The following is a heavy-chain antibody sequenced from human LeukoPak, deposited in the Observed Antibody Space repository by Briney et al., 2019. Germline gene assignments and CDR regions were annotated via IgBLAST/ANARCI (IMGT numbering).Heavy chain of an antibody. CDR3: ARDAGITYGYYYGMDV. V-gene: IGHV1-18*01. CDR1: GYTFTSYG. Sequence: ASVKVSCKASGYTFTSYGISWVRQAPGQGLGWMGWISAYNGNTNYAQKLQGRVTMTTDTSTSTAYMELRSLRSDDTAVYYCARDAGITYGYYYGMDVWGQGTTVTVSS. CDR2: ISAYNGNT. J-gene: IGHJ6*02. D-gene: IGHD3-22*01.